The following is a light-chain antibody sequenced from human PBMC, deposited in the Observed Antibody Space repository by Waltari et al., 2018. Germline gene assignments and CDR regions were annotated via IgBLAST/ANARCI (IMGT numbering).Light chain of an antibody. CDR2: RND. Sequence: QSVLTQSPSASGTPGQRVTISCSGSSSNIGDTVVNWYQQLPGKAPKLLIYRNDQRPSGVLDRLSACKCGTSAALAISGLQSEDEADYYCAAWDDRMNGHWVFGGGTKVTVL. J-gene: IGLJ3*02. V-gene: IGLV1-44*01. CDR3: AAWDDRMNGHWV. CDR1: SSNIGDTV.